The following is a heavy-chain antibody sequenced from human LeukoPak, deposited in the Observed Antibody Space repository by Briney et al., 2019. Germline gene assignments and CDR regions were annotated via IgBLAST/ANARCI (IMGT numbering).Heavy chain of an antibody. CDR3: AKDWTRLRYFDWLSKPNGFDY. J-gene: IGHJ4*02. CDR2: ISGSGGST. V-gene: IGHV3-23*01. Sequence: SGGSLRLSCAASGFTFSSYGMSWVRQAPGKGLEWVSAISGSGGSTYYADSVRGRFTISRDNSKNTLYLQMNSLRAEDTAVYYCAKDWTRLRYFDWLSKPNGFDYWGQGTLVTVSS. CDR1: GFTFSSYG. D-gene: IGHD3-9*01.